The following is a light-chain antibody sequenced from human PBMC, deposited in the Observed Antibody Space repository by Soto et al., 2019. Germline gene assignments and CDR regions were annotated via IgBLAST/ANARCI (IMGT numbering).Light chain of an antibody. Sequence: QSALTQPASVSGSPGQSITISCVGTSSDIGDYNYVSWYQQHPGKVPKVIIYDVSNRPSGVSYRFSATKSGNTASLTISGLQAEDEADYYCCSYSRSGTLIFGTGTKCTVL. CDR3: CSYSRSGTLI. CDR2: DVS. V-gene: IGLV2-14*01. J-gene: IGLJ1*01. CDR1: SSDIGDYNY.